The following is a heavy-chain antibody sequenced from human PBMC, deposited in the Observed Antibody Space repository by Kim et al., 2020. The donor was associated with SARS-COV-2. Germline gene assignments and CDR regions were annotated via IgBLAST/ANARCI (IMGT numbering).Heavy chain of an antibody. Sequence: SETLSLTCTVSGISISRGGYYWSWIRHHPGKGLEWIGFTSYSGTTYYNPSLNGRLTISVDLSKNHFSLKLSSVTAADTAVYYCAIVYPLQPGYSCSGDSCEGYFAYWGQGSLVTVSS. CDR3: AIVYPLQPGYSCSGDSCEGYFAY. CDR1: GISISRGGYY. D-gene: IGHD2-15*01. CDR2: TSYSGTT. V-gene: IGHV4-31*03. J-gene: IGHJ4*03.